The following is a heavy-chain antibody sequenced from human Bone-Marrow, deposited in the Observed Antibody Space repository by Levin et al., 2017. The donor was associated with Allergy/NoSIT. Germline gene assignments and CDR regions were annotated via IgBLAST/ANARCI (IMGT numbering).Heavy chain of an antibody. J-gene: IGHJ6*02. CDR3: ARDQTHHYYYGMDV. V-gene: IGHV3-11*01. CDR1: GFTFSDYY. Sequence: GGSLRLSCAASGFTFSDYYMSWIRQAPGKGLEWVSYISSSGSPIYYADSVKGRFTISRDNAKNSIYLQMDHLRAEDTAVYYCARDQTHHYYYGMDVWGPGTTVTVSS. CDR2: ISSSGSPI.